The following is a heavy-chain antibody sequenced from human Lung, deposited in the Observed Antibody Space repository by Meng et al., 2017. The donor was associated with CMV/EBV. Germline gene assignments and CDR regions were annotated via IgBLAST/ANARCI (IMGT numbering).Heavy chain of an antibody. CDR2: IYYSGST. J-gene: IGHJ4*02. D-gene: IGHD5-18*01. CDR3: ARALDTAMVTFDY. CDR1: GGSISSGDYY. Sequence: QVELQESGPGLVKPSQTLSLTCTVSGGSISSGDYYWSWIRQPPGKGLEWIGYIYYSGSTYYNPSLKSRVTISVDTSKNQFSLKLSSVTAADTAVYYCARALDTAMVTFDYWGQGTLVTVSS. V-gene: IGHV4-30-4*08.